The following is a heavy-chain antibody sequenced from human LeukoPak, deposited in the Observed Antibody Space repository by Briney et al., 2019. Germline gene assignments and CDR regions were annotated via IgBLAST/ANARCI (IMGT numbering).Heavy chain of an antibody. CDR2: ISGSGGST. CDR1: GFTFGSYA. CDR3: AKTRPLDSSSWSHGDY. J-gene: IGHJ4*02. V-gene: IGHV3-23*01. D-gene: IGHD6-13*01. Sequence: GGSLRLSCAASGFTFGSYAMSWVRQAPGKGLEWVSAISGSGGSTYYADSVKGRFTISRDNSKNTLYLQMNSLRAEDTAVYYCAKTRPLDSSSWSHGDYWGQGTLVTVSS.